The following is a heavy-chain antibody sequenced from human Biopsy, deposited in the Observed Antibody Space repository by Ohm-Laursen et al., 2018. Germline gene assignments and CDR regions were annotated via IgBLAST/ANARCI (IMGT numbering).Heavy chain of an antibody. CDR3: ARLTRRGNIIFFDY. CDR1: GGSLSSYS. CDR2: IYTSGIT. V-gene: IGHV4-4*07. Sequence: SDTLSLTCTVSGGSLSSYSWSWIRQPAGKGLEWIGQIYTSGITNYNPSLKGRVIVSVDPPKSQISLKLTSVTASDTAIYYCARLTRRGNIIFFDYWGQGTLVAVSS. D-gene: IGHD1-26*01. J-gene: IGHJ4*02.